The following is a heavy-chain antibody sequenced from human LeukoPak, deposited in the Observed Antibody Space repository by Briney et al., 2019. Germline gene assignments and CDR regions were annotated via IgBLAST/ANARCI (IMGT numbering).Heavy chain of an antibody. Sequence: PSETLSLTCTVSGGSISSYYWSWIRHPPGKGLEWIGYIYYSGSTNYNPSLKSRVTISVDTSKNQFSLKLSSVTAAGTAVYYCARGLYSSGWSYYFDYWGQGTLVTVSS. D-gene: IGHD6-19*01. CDR2: IYYSGST. CDR1: GGSISSYY. J-gene: IGHJ4*02. V-gene: IGHV4-59*01. CDR3: ARGLYSSGWSYYFDY.